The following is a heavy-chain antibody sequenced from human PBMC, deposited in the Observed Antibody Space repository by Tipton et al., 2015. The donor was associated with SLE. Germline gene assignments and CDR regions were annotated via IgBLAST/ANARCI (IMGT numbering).Heavy chain of an antibody. V-gene: IGHV4-59*01. D-gene: IGHD3-22*01. CDR2: IYYEST. CDR3: ARGGGDSSGYRYFDL. J-gene: IGHJ2*01. Sequence: LRLSCTVSGGSISSYYWSWIRQPPGKGLEWIGFIYYESTNYNPSLKSRVTISVDTSKNQFSLKLTSVTAADTAVYYCARGGGDSSGYRYFDLWGRGTLVTVAS. CDR1: GGSISSYY.